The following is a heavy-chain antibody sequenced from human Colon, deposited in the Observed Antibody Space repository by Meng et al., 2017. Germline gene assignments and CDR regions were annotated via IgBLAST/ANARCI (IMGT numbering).Heavy chain of an antibody. CDR2: INAGNGDT. CDR3: ARWASALDD. J-gene: IGHJ4*02. Sequence: ASVKVSCKASGYTFTSFALHWVRQAPGHGREWMGWINAGNGDTKYSQKFQGRVSLTRDTSASTAYMELSSLSSEDTTVYYCARWASALDDWGQGTLVTVSS. V-gene: IGHV1-3*01. D-gene: IGHD6-19*01. CDR1: GYTFTSFA.